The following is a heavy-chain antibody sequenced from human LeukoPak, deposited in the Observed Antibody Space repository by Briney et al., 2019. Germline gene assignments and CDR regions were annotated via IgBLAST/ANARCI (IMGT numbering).Heavy chain of an antibody. CDR3: ARDESYYEKVY. CDR1: GYTFSSYG. J-gene: IGHJ4*02. D-gene: IGHD1-26*01. CDR2: ISAYNGYT. Sequence: ASVKVSCKASGYTFSSYGISWVRQAPGQGLEWMGWISAYNGYTNYAQKLQGRVTMTTDTSTSTAYMELRSLRSDDTAVYYCARDESYYEKVYWGQGTLVTVSS. V-gene: IGHV1-18*01.